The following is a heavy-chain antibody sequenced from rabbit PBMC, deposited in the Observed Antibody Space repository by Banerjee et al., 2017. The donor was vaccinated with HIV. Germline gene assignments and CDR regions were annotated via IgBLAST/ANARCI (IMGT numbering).Heavy chain of an antibody. CDR3: ARGYVHNGSYFYFKL. CDR1: GFSFSSSYY. CDR2: IDAGSGGST. D-gene: IGHD1-1*01. V-gene: IGHV1S40*01. J-gene: IGHJ4*01. Sequence: QSLEESGGDLVKPGASLTLTCTASGFSFSSSYYMCWVRQAPGKGLEWIACIDAGSGGSTYYASWAKGRFTISATSSTTVTLQMTSLTAADTATYFCARGYVHNGSYFYFKLWGPGTLVTVS.